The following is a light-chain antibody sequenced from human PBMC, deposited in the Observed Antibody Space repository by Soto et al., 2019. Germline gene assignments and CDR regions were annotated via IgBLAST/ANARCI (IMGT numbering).Light chain of an antibody. Sequence: EILLTQSPGTLSLSPGETATLSCRASQSVTSTYLAWYQQRPCPSPRLIIYGGSTRATGFPDRFSGGGSGTDFSLTIRRLEPEDSAVYYCYCLQFDSSRIYRFGQGTKLEI. V-gene: IGKV3-20*01. CDR2: GGS. J-gene: IGKJ2*03. CDR1: QSVTSTY. CDR3: LQFDSSRIYR.